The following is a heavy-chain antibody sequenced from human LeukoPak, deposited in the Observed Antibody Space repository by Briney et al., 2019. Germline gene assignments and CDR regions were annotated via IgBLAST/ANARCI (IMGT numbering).Heavy chain of an antibody. V-gene: IGHV3-7*05. J-gene: IGHJ4*02. CDR2: IEEDGSAK. CDR1: GFTFSGYW. Sequence: PGGSLRLSCVGSGFTFSGYWMNWVRQAPGRGLEWVAKIEEDGSAKYYMDSVKGRFSIYRDNAKNSLYLQMYSLRAEDTAMYYCARAGQLNYWGQGTLVTVSP. CDR3: ARAGQLNY. D-gene: IGHD6-13*01.